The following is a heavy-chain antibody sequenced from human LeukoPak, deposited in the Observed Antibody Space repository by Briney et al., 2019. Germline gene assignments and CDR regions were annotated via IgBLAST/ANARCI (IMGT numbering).Heavy chain of an antibody. CDR3: AKKSVLDSSAYYFDY. J-gene: IGHJ4*02. Sequence: GGSLRLSCAASGFTFSGNGMSWVRQAPGEGLEWVSAISGSGGSTYYADSVKGRFTISRDNSKNTLYLQMNSLRAEDTAVYYCAKKSVLDSSAYYFDYWGQGTLVTVSS. V-gene: IGHV3-23*01. D-gene: IGHD3-22*01. CDR1: GFTFSGNG. CDR2: ISGSGGST.